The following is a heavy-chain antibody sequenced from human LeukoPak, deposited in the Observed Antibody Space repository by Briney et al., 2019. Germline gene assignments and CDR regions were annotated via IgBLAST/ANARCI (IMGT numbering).Heavy chain of an antibody. CDR1: GYSFSNYW. V-gene: IGHV5-51*01. CDR2: IYPGDSDT. D-gene: IGHD1-26*01. CDR3: AKSAGPQWDDAFDI. Sequence: GESLKISCKGPGYSFSNYWIGWVRQMPGKGLEWMGIIYPGDSDTRYSPSFQGQVTISADKSISTAYLQWSSLKASDTAMYYCAKSAGPQWDDAFDIWGQGTMVTVSS. J-gene: IGHJ3*02.